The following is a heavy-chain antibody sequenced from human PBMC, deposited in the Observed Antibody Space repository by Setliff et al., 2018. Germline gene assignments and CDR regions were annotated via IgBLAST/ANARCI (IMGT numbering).Heavy chain of an antibody. CDR1: GGSISSYY. CDR3: ARAYYYASGNSHNYYMDV. V-gene: IGHV4-59*01. J-gene: IGHJ6*03. D-gene: IGHD3-10*01. Sequence: PSETLSLTCTVSGGSISSYYWSWIRQPPGKGLEWIGYINYSGSTNYNPSLKGRVTISEDMSKNQFSLKVSSVTAADTAIYYCARAYYYASGNSHNYYMDVWGKGTAVTVSS. CDR2: INYSGST.